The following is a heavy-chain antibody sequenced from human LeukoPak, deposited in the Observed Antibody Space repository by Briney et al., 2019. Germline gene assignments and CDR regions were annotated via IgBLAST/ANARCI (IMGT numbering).Heavy chain of an antibody. D-gene: IGHD3-22*01. V-gene: IGHV3-15*07. CDR3: ATDFYDTT. Sequence: GGSLRLSCATSGFIFSDAWMNWVRQAPGKGLEWVGRIRRNSDGGTIDYAAPVKGRFALSRDDSKNTLYLHMSSLQTEDTAVYYCATDFYDTTWGQGTLVTVSS. CDR1: GFIFSDAW. J-gene: IGHJ5*02. CDR2: IRRNSDGGTI.